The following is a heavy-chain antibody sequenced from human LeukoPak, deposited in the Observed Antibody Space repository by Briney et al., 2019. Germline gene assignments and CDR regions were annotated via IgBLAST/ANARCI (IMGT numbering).Heavy chain of an antibody. D-gene: IGHD5-18*01. CDR1: GGSFSGYY. J-gene: IGHJ4*02. CDR2: INHSGST. CDR3: ARGNIIPSRRGYSYGYAGGSGYYFDY. Sequence: SETLSLTCAVYGGSFSGYYWSWIRQPPGKGLEWIGEINHSGSTNYNPSLKSRVTISVDTSKNQFSLKPSSVTAADTVVYYCARGNIIPSRRGYSYGYAGGSGYYFDYWGQGTLVTVSS. V-gene: IGHV4-34*01.